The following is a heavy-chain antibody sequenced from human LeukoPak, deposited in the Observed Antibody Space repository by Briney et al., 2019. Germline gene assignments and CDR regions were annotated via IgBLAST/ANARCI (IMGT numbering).Heavy chain of an antibody. D-gene: IGHD3-22*01. V-gene: IGHV4-34*01. Sequence: PSETLSLTCAVYGGSFSGYYWSWIRQPPGKGLEWIGEINHSGSTNYNPSLKSRVTISVDTSKNQFSLKLSSVTAADTAVYYCARGASSGYDSTGRGAFDIWGQGTMVTVSS. CDR3: ARGASSGYDSTGRGAFDI. CDR1: GGSFSGYY. CDR2: INHSGST. J-gene: IGHJ3*02.